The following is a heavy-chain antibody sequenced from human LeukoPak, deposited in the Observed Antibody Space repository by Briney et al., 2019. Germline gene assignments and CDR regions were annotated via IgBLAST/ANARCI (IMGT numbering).Heavy chain of an antibody. Sequence: GGSLRLSYAASGLTFSSYAMHWVRQAPGKGLEWVAVISYDGSNKYYADSAKGRFTISRDNSKNTLYLQMNSLRAEDTAVYYCARSPVTTVYYYYYYGMDVWGQGTTVTVSS. D-gene: IGHD4-11*01. J-gene: IGHJ6*02. V-gene: IGHV3-30-3*01. CDR1: GLTFSSYA. CDR3: ARSPVTTVYYYYYYGMDV. CDR2: ISYDGSNK.